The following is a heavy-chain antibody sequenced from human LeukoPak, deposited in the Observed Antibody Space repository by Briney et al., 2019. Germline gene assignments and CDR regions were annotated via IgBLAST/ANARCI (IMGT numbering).Heavy chain of an antibody. CDR3: ARDTDYYDSTGYPDY. D-gene: IGHD3-22*01. CDR2: INRDGSST. J-gene: IGHJ4*02. Sequence: GGSLRLSCTASGFTFSSYWMHWVRQAPGKGLVWVSRINRDGSSTRYADSVKGRFAISRDNAKNTLYLQMNSLRAEDTAVYYCARDTDYYDSTGYPDYWGQGTLVTVSS. CDR1: GFTFSSYW. V-gene: IGHV3-74*01.